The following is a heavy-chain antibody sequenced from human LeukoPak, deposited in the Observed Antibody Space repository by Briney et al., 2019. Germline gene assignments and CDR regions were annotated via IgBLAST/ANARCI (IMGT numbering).Heavy chain of an antibody. V-gene: IGHV3-23*01. CDR3: AKPRAMTTGVGRYFDL. J-gene: IGHJ2*01. CDR1: GLTFTSYA. D-gene: IGHD1-1*01. Sequence: GGSLRLSCGASGLTFTSYAMSWIRQAPGKGLEWVSAISGGAENTYYGDSVKGRFTISRDNSKNTLYLQMNSLRAEDTATYYCAKPRAMTTGVGRYFDLWGRGTLVTVSS. CDR2: ISGGAENT.